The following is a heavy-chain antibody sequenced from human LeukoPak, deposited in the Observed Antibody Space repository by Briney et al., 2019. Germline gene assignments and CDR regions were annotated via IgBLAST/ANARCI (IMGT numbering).Heavy chain of an antibody. CDR1: GGTFSSYA. D-gene: IGHD6-6*01. CDR3: ARAVAARPSDAFDI. V-gene: IGHV1-69*05. Sequence: ASVKVSCKASGGTFSSYAISWVRQAPGQGLEWMGRIIPIFGTANYAQKFQGRVTITTDESTSTAYMELSSLRSEDTAVYYCARAVAARPSDAFDIWGQGTMDTVSS. CDR2: IIPIFGTA. J-gene: IGHJ3*02.